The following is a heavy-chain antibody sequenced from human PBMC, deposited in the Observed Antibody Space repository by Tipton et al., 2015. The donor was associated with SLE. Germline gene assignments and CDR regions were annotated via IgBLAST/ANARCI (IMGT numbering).Heavy chain of an antibody. V-gene: IGHV4-4*07. CDR2: IYSSGST. Sequence: TLSLTCTVSGGYISSYYWNWLRQPAGKGLEWLGRIYSSGSTIYNPSLNNRLTMSVDTSRNQFSLKLSSVTAADTAVYYCARLGPYDSSGFIRGALDLWGQGTRVTVSS. CDR1: GGYISSYY. D-gene: IGHD3-22*01. CDR3: ARLGPYDSSGFIRGALDL. J-gene: IGHJ3*01.